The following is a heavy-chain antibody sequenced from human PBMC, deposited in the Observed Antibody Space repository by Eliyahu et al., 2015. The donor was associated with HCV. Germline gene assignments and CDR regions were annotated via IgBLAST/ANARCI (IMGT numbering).Heavy chain of an antibody. V-gene: IGHV4-59*01. D-gene: IGHD6-19*01. CDR1: GGSITTYY. CDR3: ASGGGGIAVAGTGGWFDP. CDR2: IHXXGRA. J-gene: IGHJ5*02. Sequence: QVQLQESGPGLVKPSETLSLTCTVXGGSITTYYWSWIRQPPGKGLEWIGYIHXXGRAHXNPSLKXRVTISVDTSKNQFSLNLTSVTAADTAVYYCASGGGGIAVAGTGGWFDPWGQGTLVTVSS.